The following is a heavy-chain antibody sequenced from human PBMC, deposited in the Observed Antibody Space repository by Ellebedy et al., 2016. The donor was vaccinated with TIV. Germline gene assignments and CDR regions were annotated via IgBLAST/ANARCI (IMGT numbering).Heavy chain of an antibody. D-gene: IGHD2/OR15-2a*01. Sequence: GSLRLFCAVSGYSISTGSYWGWIRQPPGKGLEWIGSIYHSGSTYYNPSLKRRVGISMDTSRNQFSLRLGSVTAADTAIFYCATFRNLDGFDIWGQGTMVTVSS. CDR1: GYSISTGSY. V-gene: IGHV4-38-2*01. CDR3: ATFRNLDGFDI. J-gene: IGHJ3*02. CDR2: IYHSGST.